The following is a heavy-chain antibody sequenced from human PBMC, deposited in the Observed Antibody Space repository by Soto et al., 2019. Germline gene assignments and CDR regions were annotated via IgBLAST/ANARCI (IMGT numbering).Heavy chain of an antibody. Sequence: SETLSLTCTVSGGSIDYYCWSWIRQPPGKGLEWIGCVSDSGSTNYNPSLRSRVTISVDTSKNQFSLTVNSVTAADTAVYYCARYSPSWSPHHGIAVRAQGPTATVPS. J-gene: IGHJ6*02. CDR2: VSDSGST. V-gene: IGHV4-59*01. CDR1: GGSIDYYC. D-gene: IGHD6-13*01. CDR3: ARYSPSWSPHHGIAV.